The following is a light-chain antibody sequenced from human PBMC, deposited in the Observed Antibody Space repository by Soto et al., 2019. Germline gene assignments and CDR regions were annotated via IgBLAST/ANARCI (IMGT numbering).Light chain of an antibody. V-gene: IGLV2-14*01. CDR1: SSDVRAYNH. CDR2: EVS. Sequence: QSALTQPASVSGSPGQSITISCTGTSSDVRAYNHVSWYQQHPGKAPKLMIYEVSSRPSGVSNRFSGSKSGNTASLTISGLQAEDEADYYCTSFTTSSTWVFGGGTKLTVL. CDR3: TSFTTSSTWV. J-gene: IGLJ3*02.